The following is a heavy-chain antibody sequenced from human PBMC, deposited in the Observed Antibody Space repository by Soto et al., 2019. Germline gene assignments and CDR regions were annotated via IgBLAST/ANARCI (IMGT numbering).Heavy chain of an antibody. Sequence: QVRLQQWGAGLLKPSETLSLTCAVYGGSFIGYYWSWIRQPPGKGLEWIGEINPTGSTNYNPSLKSRVTILIDTSKNQFSRKLSSVTAADTAMYYCARANGLRLGELSWGGPNWFDPWGQGTLVTVSS. V-gene: IGHV4-34*01. CDR3: ARANGLRLGELSWGGPNWFDP. D-gene: IGHD3-16*02. CDR2: INPTGST. J-gene: IGHJ5*02. CDR1: GGSFIGYY.